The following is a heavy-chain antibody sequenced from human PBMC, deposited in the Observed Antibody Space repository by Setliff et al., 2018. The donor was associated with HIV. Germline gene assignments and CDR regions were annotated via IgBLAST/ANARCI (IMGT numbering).Heavy chain of an antibody. CDR2: IYSSGDT. D-gene: IGHD6-25*01. CDR1: GFAISGTY. Sequence: GESPKISCAASGFAISGTYMTWVRQTPGKGLDWVSLIYSSGDTYYADSVKGRFTVSRDNSKNTLYLQMNSLRAEDTAIYFCARETGDMAATALYSFEYWGQGTMVTVSS. CDR3: ARETGDMAATALYSFEY. V-gene: IGHV3-66*01. J-gene: IGHJ4*02.